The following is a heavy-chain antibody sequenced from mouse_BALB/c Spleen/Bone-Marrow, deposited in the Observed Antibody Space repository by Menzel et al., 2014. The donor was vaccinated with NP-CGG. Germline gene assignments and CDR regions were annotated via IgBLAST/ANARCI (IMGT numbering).Heavy chain of an antibody. D-gene: IGHD1-1*01. V-gene: IGHV1-20*02. Sequence: EVKLEESGPELVKPGASVKISCKASGYSFTGYFMNWVMQSHGKSLEWTGRINPYNGDTFYNQKFKGKATLTVDKSSSTAHMELRSLASEDSAVYYCARVTTDWYFDVWGAGTTVTVSS. CDR2: INPYNGDT. CDR3: ARVTTDWYFDV. J-gene: IGHJ1*01. CDR1: GYSFTGYF.